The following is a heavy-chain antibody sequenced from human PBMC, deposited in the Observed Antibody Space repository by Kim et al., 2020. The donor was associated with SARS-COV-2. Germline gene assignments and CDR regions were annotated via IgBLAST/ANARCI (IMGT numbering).Heavy chain of an antibody. D-gene: IGHD2-8*01. J-gene: IGHJ4*02. CDR2: INAGTGSP. CDR3: ARQGLKCTSSCPWDY. CDR1: GYTFTSST. Sequence: ASVKVSCKASGYTFTSSTIHWVRQAPGQGLEWMGWINAGTGSPRYSQKFQDRVTITRDTSASAAYMELSSLISEDTAVYYCARQGLKCTSSCPWDYWGQGTLVSVSS. V-gene: IGHV1-3*01.